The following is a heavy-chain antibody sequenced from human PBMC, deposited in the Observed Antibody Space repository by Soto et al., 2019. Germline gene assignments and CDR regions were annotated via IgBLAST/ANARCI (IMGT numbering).Heavy chain of an antibody. V-gene: IGHV1-69*04. CDR1: GGTFSSYA. D-gene: IGHD3-3*01. J-gene: IGHJ4*02. CDR2: IIPILGIA. CDR3: ARAPPGFDFWSGYYFDY. Sequence: ASVKVSCKASGGTFSSYAISWVRQAPGQGLEWMGRIIPILGIANYAQKFQGRVTITADKSTSTAYMELSSLRSEDTAVYYCARAPPGFDFWSGYYFDYWGQGTLVTVSS.